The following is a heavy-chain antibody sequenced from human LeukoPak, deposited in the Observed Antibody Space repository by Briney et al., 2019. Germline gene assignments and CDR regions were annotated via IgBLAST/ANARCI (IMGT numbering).Heavy chain of an antibody. V-gene: IGHV3-7*04. Sequence: PGGSLRLSCAASGFTFSRYWMSWVRQAPGKGLEWVANIKQDGSEKYYVDSVKGRFTISRDDAKNSLYLQMNSLRAEDTAVYYCARGRAGNYYNHNDYWGQGTLVTVSS. CDR3: ARGRAGNYYNHNDY. J-gene: IGHJ4*01. D-gene: IGHD3-10*01. CDR1: GFTFSRYW. CDR2: IKQDGSEK.